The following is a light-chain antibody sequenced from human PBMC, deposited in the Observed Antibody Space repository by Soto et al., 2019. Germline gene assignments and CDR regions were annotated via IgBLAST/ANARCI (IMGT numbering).Light chain of an antibody. CDR3: SSYAGSNNLV. V-gene: IGLV2-8*01. J-gene: IGLJ1*01. CDR2: EVS. Sequence: QPVLTQPPSASGSPGQSVTISCTGTSSDVGDYNYVSWYQQHPGKAPKLMIYEVSKRPSGVPDRFSGSKSGNTASLTVSGLQAEDEADYYCSSYAGSNNLVFGTGTKVTVL. CDR1: SSDVGDYNY.